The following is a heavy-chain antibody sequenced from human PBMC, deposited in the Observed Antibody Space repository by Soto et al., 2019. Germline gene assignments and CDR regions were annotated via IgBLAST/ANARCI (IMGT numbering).Heavy chain of an antibody. CDR2: ISYDEINK. J-gene: IGHJ4*02. V-gene: IGHV3-30*18. D-gene: IGHD1-1*01. Sequence: QVQLVESGGGVVQPGRSLRLSCAASGFTFSSYGMHWVRQAPGKGLEWVAIISYDEINKYYADSVKGRFTISRDNSKNTLYLQMNSLRAEYTAVYYCAKSVYNWNDGFFDYWGQGTLVTVSS. CDR3: AKSVYNWNDGFFDY. CDR1: GFTFSSYG.